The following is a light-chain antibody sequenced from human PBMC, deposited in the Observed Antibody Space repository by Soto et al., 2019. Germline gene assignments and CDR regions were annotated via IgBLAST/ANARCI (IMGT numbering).Light chain of an antibody. CDR1: QGINNY. CDR2: AAS. V-gene: IGKV1-16*02. J-gene: IGKJ5*01. CDR3: QQYNSYPLT. Sequence: DIQMTQSPSSLSASIGDRVTITCRASQGINNYLAWFQQKPGRAPNSLIYAASSLQSGGPSKFSGSGSEKDFTLTSDSLQPEDFATYYCQQYNSYPLTFGQGTRLEIK.